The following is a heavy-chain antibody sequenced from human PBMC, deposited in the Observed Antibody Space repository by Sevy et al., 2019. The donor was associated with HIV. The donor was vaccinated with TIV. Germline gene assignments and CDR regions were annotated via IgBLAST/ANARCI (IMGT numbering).Heavy chain of an antibody. CDR1: GFTFSSYS. CDR3: ARDQPPYDYVWGSYRYTDAFDI. J-gene: IGHJ3*02. V-gene: IGHV3-21*01. CDR2: ISSSSSYI. D-gene: IGHD3-16*02. Sequence: GGSLRLSCAASGFTFSSYSMNWVRQAPGKGLEWVSSISSSSSYIYYADSVKGRFTISRDNAKNSLYLQMNSLRAEDTAVYHCARDQPPYDYVWGSYRYTDAFDIWGQGTMVTVSS.